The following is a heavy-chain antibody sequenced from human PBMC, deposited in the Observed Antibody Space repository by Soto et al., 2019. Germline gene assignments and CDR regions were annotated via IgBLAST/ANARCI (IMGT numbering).Heavy chain of an antibody. D-gene: IGHD6-19*01. J-gene: IGHJ4*02. CDR1: GGSISSSSYY. CDR2: IYYSGST. CDR3: ARHAGIAVAVFDY. Sequence: SETLSLTCTVSGGSISSSSYYLGWIRQPPGKGLEWIGSIYYSGSTYYNPSLKSRVTISVDTSKNQFSLKLSSVTAADTAVYYCARHAGIAVAVFDYWGQGTLVTVSS. V-gene: IGHV4-39*01.